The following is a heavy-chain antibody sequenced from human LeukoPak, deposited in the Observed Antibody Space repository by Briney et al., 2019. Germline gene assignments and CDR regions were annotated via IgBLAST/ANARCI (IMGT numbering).Heavy chain of an antibody. Sequence: GASVKVSCKASGYTFTGYYMHGVGQAPGQGLEWMGWINPNSGGTNYAKKCQGRVTMTRDTSISTAYMELSRLRSDDTAVYYCARHEIAADTTGDAFDIWGQGTMVTVSS. CDR2: INPNSGGT. J-gene: IGHJ3*02. D-gene: IGHD2-15*01. CDR1: GYTFTGYY. V-gene: IGHV1-2*02. CDR3: ARHEIAADTTGDAFDI.